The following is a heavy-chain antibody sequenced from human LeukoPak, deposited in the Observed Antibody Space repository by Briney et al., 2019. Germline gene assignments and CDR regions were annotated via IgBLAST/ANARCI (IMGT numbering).Heavy chain of an antibody. CDR3: AKTGSYSGNGAFDI. CDR1: GFTVSSNY. J-gene: IGHJ3*02. V-gene: IGHV3-23*01. Sequence: GGSLRLSCAASGFTVSSNYMSWVRQAPGKGLEWVSAISGSGGSTYYADSVKGRFTISRDNSKNTLYLQMNSLRAEDTAVYYCAKTGSYSGNGAFDIWGQGTMVTVSS. D-gene: IGHD1-26*01. CDR2: ISGSGGST.